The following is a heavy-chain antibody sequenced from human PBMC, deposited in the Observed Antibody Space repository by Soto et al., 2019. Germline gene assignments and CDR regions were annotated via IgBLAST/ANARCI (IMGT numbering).Heavy chain of an antibody. CDR3: ARLHVAGRPSPSYYGMDV. J-gene: IGHJ6*02. V-gene: IGHV3-21*01. Sequence: GSLWRSSVDSGCSLSIERINWDRPPAGKGLEWVSSISSSSNYIYYADSVKGGFTISRDNAKNALYLQMNSLRAEATAVYYCARLHVAGRPSPSYYGMDVWGQGTTVTVSS. CDR2: ISSSSNYI. CDR1: GCSLSIER. D-gene: IGHD6-6*01.